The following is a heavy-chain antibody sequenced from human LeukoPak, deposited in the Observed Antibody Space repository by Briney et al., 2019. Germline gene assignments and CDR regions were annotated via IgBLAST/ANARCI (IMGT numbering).Heavy chain of an antibody. V-gene: IGHV3-11*04. J-gene: IGHJ4*02. CDR2: VSRSGTTI. D-gene: IGHD3-10*01. CDR3: ARDRIYYGSGSRFDY. Sequence: GGSLRLSCAASGFTFNDYYMCWIRQAPGKGLEWVSYVSRSGTTIYYADSVKGRFTISRDNAKNSLFLQMNSLRAEDTAVYYCARDRIYYGSGSRFDYWGQGTLVTVSS. CDR1: GFTFNDYY.